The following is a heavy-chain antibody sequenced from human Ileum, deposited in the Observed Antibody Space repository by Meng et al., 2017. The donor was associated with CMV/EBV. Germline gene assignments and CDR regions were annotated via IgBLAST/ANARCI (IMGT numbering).Heavy chain of an antibody. Sequence: GESLKISCAASGFTFNSYAMSWVRQAPGKGLEWVSAISGSGGSSYYADSVKGRFTISRDNSKNTLYLQLNSLRAEDAAVYYCDASDYWGQRTQVTVSS. D-gene: IGHD6-6*01. CDR3: DASDY. CDR2: ISGSGGSS. CDR1: GFTFNSYA. J-gene: IGHJ4*02. V-gene: IGHV3-23*01.